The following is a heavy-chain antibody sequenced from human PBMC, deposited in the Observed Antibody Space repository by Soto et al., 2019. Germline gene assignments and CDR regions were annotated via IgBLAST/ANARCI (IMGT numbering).Heavy chain of an antibody. J-gene: IGHJ4*02. D-gene: IGHD5-12*01. CDR2: IYHSGST. CDR3: ARGVVATIYFDY. V-gene: IGHV4-30-2*01. Sequence: SETLSLTCAVSGGSTSSGGYSWSWIRQPPGKGLEWIGYIYHSGSTYYNPSLKSRVTISVDRSKNQFSLKLSSVTAADTAVYYCARGVVATIYFDYWGQGTLVTVSS. CDR1: GGSTSSGGYS.